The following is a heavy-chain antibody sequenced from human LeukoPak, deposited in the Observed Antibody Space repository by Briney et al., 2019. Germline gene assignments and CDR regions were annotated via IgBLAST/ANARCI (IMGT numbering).Heavy chain of an antibody. Sequence: GASVKVSCKASGYTFTSCAMNWVRQAPGQGLEWMGWINTNTGNPTYAQGFTGRFVFSLDTSVSTAYLQISSLKAEDTAVYYCASDPVTGYSSSWYGGAFDIWGQGTMVTVSS. J-gene: IGHJ3*02. CDR2: INTNTGNP. D-gene: IGHD6-13*01. V-gene: IGHV7-4-1*02. CDR1: GYTFTSCA. CDR3: ASDPVTGYSSSWYGGAFDI.